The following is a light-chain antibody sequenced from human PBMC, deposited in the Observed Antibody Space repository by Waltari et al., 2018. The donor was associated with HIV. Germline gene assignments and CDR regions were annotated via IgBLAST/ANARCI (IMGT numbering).Light chain of an antibody. J-gene: IGLJ2*01. Sequence: QSVLTQPPSVSGAPGQRVTISCTGPSSNIGAGYDVHWYQQLPGTAPKPLIYANIHRPSGVPDRFSVSKSATSASLAITGLQAEDEADYFCQSYDSSLSAYVVFGGGTKLTVL. V-gene: IGLV1-40*01. CDR2: ANI. CDR1: SSNIGAGYD. CDR3: QSYDSSLSAYVV.